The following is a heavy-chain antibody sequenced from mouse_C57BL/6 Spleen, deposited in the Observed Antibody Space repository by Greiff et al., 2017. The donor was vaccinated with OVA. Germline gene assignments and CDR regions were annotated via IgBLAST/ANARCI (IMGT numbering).Heavy chain of an antibody. Sequence: QVQLQQPGAELVKPGASVKLSCKASGYTFTSYWMQWVKQRPGRGLEWIGEIDPSDSYTNSNQKFKGKATLTVDTSSSTAYMQLSSLTSEDSAVYYCARRPAYYSNSAWFAYWGQGTLVTVSA. D-gene: IGHD2-5*01. V-gene: IGHV1-50*01. CDR2: IDPSDSYT. J-gene: IGHJ3*01. CDR1: GYTFTSYW. CDR3: ARRPAYYSNSAWFAY.